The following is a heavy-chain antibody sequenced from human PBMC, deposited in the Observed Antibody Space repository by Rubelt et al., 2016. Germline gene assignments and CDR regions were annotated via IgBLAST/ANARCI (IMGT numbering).Heavy chain of an antibody. J-gene: IGHJ4*02. CDR2: IYYSGST. Sequence: QVQLQQWGAGLLKPSETLSLTCAVYGGSFSGYYWSWIRQPPGKGLEWIGYIYYSGSTNYNPSLKSRFTISVDTSKNQFSLKLSSVTAADTAVYYCAGELAGTVSVWGQGTLVTVSS. CDR3: AGELAGTVSV. CDR1: GGSFSGYY. V-gene: IGHV4-34*11. D-gene: IGHD3/OR15-3a*01.